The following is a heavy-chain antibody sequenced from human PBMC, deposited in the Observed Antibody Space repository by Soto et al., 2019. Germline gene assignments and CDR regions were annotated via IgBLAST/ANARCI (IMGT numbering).Heavy chain of an antibody. Sequence: YAQNFQGRVTITADKSTSTAYMELSSLRSEDTAVYYCARDSGRFDVGPAAISAMDGWGQGTTVTVSS. V-gene: IGHV1-69*04. CDR3: ARDSGRFDVGPAAISAMDG. J-gene: IGHJ6*02. D-gene: IGHD2-2*01.